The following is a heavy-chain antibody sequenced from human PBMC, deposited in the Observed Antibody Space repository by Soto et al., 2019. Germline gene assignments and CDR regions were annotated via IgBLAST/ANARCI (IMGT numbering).Heavy chain of an antibody. Sequence: QVQLVQSGADVKKPGASVKVSCKTSGYTFSGYFMHWPRQAPGQGLEWMGWMNPNSGGTDYAQNFQGRVSMTWDTSISTAYIELSRLRSDDTAIYYCARGYYSSSWRVFDYWGQGTLVTVSS. CDR1: GYTFSGYF. V-gene: IGHV1-2*02. CDR3: ARGYYSSSWRVFDY. J-gene: IGHJ4*02. D-gene: IGHD6-13*01. CDR2: MNPNSGGT.